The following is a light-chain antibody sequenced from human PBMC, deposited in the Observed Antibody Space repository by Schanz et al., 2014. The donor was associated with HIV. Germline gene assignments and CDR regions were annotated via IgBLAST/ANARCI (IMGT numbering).Light chain of an antibody. CDR2: EVT. CDR1: NSDVGGYNY. J-gene: IGLJ2*01. V-gene: IGLV2-8*01. Sequence: QSALTQPPSASGSPGQSVTISCTGTNSDVGGYNYLSWYRQHPGKAPKLMISEVTKRPSGVPDRFSGSKSGNTASLTVSGLQTEDEADYYCSSYAGSNNLIFGGGTKLTVL. CDR3: SSYAGSNNLI.